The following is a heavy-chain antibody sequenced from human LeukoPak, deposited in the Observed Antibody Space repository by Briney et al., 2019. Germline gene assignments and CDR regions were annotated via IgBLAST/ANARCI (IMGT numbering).Heavy chain of an antibody. J-gene: IGHJ4*02. CDR1: GFTFSSYE. V-gene: IGHV3-48*02. CDR3: ARDLDSSAYTFDY. CDR2: ISSSSSTI. Sequence: PGGSLRLSCVASGFTFSSYEMNWVRQAPGKGLEWVSYISSSSSTIYYADSVKGRFTISRDNAKNSLYLQMNSLRDEDTAVYFCARDLDSSAYTFDYWGQGTLVTVSS. D-gene: IGHD3-22*01.